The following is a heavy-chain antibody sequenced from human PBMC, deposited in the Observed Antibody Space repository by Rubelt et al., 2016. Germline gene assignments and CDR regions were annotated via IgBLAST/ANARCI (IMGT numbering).Heavy chain of an antibody. CDR2: IYYNGST. Sequence: GLMKPSETLSLTCTVSGGSISSRSYYWGWIRQPPGKGLEWIGTIYYNGSTYYNPSLKSRVTISIDTSKNQFSLKLTSVTAADTAVYYCARDSTSGSYSLSNYSDPWGQGTLVTVSS. D-gene: IGHD3-10*01. CDR1: GGSISSRSYY. CDR3: ARDSTSGSYSLSNYSDP. J-gene: IGHJ5*02. V-gene: IGHV4-39*07.